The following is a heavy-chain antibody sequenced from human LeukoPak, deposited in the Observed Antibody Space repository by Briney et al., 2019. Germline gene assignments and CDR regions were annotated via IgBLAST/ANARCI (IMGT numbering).Heavy chain of an antibody. CDR1: GITLSNYG. J-gene: IGHJ4*02. CDR3: ASNTVTKDY. D-gene: IGHD4-17*01. V-gene: IGHV3-23*01. CDR2: ISDSGGST. Sequence: GGSLRLSCAVSGITLSNYGMSWVRQAPGKGLGWVAGISDSGGSTKYADSVKGRFTISRDNSKNTLYLQMNSLRAEDTAVYYCASNTVTKDYWGQGTLVTVSS.